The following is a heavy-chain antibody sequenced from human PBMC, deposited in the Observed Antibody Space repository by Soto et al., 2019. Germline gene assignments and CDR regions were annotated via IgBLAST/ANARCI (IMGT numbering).Heavy chain of an antibody. CDR1: GFTFSSYA. CDR3: ARDFGLYSGSSRSYYGMDV. CDR2: ISYDGSNK. Sequence: LRLSCAASGFTFSSYAMHWVRQAPGKGLEWVAVISYDGSNKYYADSVKGRFTISRDNSKNTLYLQMNSLRAEDTAVYYCARDFGLYSGSSRSYYGMDVWGQGTTVTVSS. D-gene: IGHD1-26*01. J-gene: IGHJ6*02. V-gene: IGHV3-30-3*01.